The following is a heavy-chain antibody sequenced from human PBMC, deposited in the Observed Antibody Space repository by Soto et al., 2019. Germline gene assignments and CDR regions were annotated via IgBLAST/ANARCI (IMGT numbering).Heavy chain of an antibody. V-gene: IGHV2-26*01. CDR2: IFSNAEK. Sequence: QVTLKESGPVLVKPTETLTLTCSVSGFSLSNTRLGVSWIRQPPGKALDWLAHIFSNAEKSYNTSLESRLTTSRDPSKNQVVLTMTNMDPVETGTYYCERLWIVEGYLPHWGQGTLVTVSS. CDR1: GFSLSNTRLG. CDR3: ERLWIVEGYLPH. J-gene: IGHJ1*01. D-gene: IGHD5-12*01.